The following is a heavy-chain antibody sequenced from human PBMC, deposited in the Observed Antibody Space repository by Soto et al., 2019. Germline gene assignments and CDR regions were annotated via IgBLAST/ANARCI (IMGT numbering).Heavy chain of an antibody. CDR2: IIPIFGTA. Sequence: GASVKVSCKASGGTFSSYAISWVRQAPGQGLEWMGGIIPIFGTANYAQKFQGRVTITADKSTSTAYMELSSPRSEDTAVYYCARGPSHSYGYGAFDIWGQGTMVTVSS. V-gene: IGHV1-69*06. D-gene: IGHD5-18*01. J-gene: IGHJ3*02. CDR1: GGTFSSYA. CDR3: ARGPSHSYGYGAFDI.